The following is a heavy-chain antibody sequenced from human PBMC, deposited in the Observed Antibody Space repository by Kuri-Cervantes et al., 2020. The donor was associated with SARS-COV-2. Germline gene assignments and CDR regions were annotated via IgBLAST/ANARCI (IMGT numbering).Heavy chain of an antibody. D-gene: IGHD3-10*01. J-gene: IGHJ5*02. V-gene: IGHV1-58*02. CDR2: IVVGSGNT. Sequence: SVKVSCKASGSTFSGSAIQWVRQARGQRLEWIGWIVVGSGNTDYAREFQERVTITRDMSKTTVYMELSGLTSDDTAMYYCAPFYYRSVNNWSDPWGQGTQVTVSS. CDR3: APFYYRSVNNWSDP. CDR1: GSTFSGSA.